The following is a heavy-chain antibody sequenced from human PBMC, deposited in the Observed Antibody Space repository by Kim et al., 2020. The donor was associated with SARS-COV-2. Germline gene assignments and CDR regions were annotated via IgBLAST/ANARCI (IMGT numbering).Heavy chain of an antibody. V-gene: IGHV4-59*01. D-gene: IGHD6-13*01. CDR2: IYHTGNT. CDR1: GDSIRYYY. Sequence: SETLSLTCGVSGDSIRYYYWSWIRQPPGKGLEWIGYIYHTGNTNYNPSLSGRVTISVDTSTNQFSLKLNSGTAADTAVYYCASLAAGYGLDVWGNGTTGT. CDR3: ASLAAGYGLDV. J-gene: IGHJ6*04.